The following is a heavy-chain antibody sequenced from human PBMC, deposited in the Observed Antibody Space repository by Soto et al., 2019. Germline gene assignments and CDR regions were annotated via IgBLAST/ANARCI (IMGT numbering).Heavy chain of an antibody. CDR3: AHRRPTVISPFDS. CDR1: GFSISSSGLG. Sequence: QSTLKESGPTLVAPTQTLTLTCTCSGFSISSSGLGGGWMRQPPGQALEGHAFFNRNDNKRSSPSLNRRLTIPMDTSKIPLFLTMTNKDSVYTGTYYFAHRRPTVISPFDSWCKGTLVTVS. D-gene: IGHD4-17*01. CDR2: FNRNDNK. J-gene: IGHJ4*02. V-gene: IGHV2-5*01.